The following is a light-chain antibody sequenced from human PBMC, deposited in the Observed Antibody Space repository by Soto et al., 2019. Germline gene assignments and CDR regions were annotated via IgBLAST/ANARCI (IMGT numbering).Light chain of an antibody. J-gene: IGLJ2*01. CDR3: SSYAGNTIVI. CDR1: NSDVGNYNY. V-gene: IGLV2-11*01. CDR2: DVS. Sequence: QSALTQPPSVSGSPGQSVSISCTGTNSDVGNYNYVSWYQQHPGKVPKLMIFDVSRRPSGVPDRFSGSKSGNTASLTISGLQAEDEADYFCSSYAGNTIVIFGGGTQLTVL.